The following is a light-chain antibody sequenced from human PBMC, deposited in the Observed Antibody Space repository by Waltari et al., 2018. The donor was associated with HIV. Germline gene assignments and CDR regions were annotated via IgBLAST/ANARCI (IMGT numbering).Light chain of an antibody. CDR3: NSYAGSNNWV. Sequence: QSALTPPPSASWSPGQSVTLSCTGTSSDVGGYNYVSWYQQHPGKAPKLMIYEVSKRPSGVPDRFSGSKSGNTASLTVSGLQAEDEADYYCNSYAGSNNWVFGGGTKLTVL. CDR1: SSDVGGYNY. CDR2: EVS. V-gene: IGLV2-8*01. J-gene: IGLJ3*02.